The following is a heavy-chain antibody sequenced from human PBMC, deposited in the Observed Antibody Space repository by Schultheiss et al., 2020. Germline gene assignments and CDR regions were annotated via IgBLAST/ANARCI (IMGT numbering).Heavy chain of an antibody. J-gene: IGHJ4*02. D-gene: IGHD3-10*01. CDR3: ARIWSPYGPEAYDI. CDR1: GFSLSNPRMG. V-gene: IGHV2-26*01. Sequence: SGPMLVKPTETLTLICTVSGFSLSNPRMGVGWIRQPPGKALEWLAQIFSNDEKCYSSSLKKKLTFSKDTFKSQVVLTMTDMDPVDTATYYCARIWSPYGPEAYDIWGQGILVTVSS. CDR2: IFSNDEK.